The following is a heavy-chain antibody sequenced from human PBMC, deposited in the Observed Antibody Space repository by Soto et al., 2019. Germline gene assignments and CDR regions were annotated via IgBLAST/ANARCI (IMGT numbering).Heavy chain of an antibody. J-gene: IGHJ3*02. V-gene: IGHV3-30*18. CDR3: AKDRRQLSALDM. CDR2: ISNDGNRK. Sequence: GGSLRLSCAASGFSFSSYGMHWVRQAPGRGLEWVTVISNDGNRKYYGESVKGRFSVSRDNDKDTLYLQMNGLRPEDTGVYYCAKDRRQLSALDMWGQGTTVTV. CDR1: GFSFSSYG. D-gene: IGHD6-6*01.